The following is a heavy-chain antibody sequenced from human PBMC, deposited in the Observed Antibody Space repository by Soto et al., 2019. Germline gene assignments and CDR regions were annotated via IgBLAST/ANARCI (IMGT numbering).Heavy chain of an antibody. V-gene: IGHV3-53*01. J-gene: IGHJ4*02. CDR3: ARAYYDSSGYYYPFYFDY. Sequence: GGSLRLSCAASGLTVSSNYMSWVRQAPGKGLEWVSVIYSGGSTYYADSVKGRFTISRDNSKNTLYLQMNSLRAEDTAVYYCARAYYDSSGYYYPFYFDYWGQGTLVTVSS. D-gene: IGHD3-22*01. CDR2: IYSGGST. CDR1: GLTVSSNY.